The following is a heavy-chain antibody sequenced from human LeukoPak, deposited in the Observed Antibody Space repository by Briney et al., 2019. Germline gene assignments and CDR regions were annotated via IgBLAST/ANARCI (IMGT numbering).Heavy chain of an antibody. CDR1: GFTFSSYA. V-gene: IGHV3-23*01. CDR2: ISGSGGST. CDR3: ARVYYDFWSVDGVPDY. Sequence: TGGSLRLSCAASGFTFSSYAMSWVRQAPGKGLEWVSAISGSGGSTYYADSVKGRFTISRDNSKNTLYLQMNSLRSDDTAVYYCARVYYDFWSVDGVPDYWGQGTLVTVSS. D-gene: IGHD3-3*01. J-gene: IGHJ4*02.